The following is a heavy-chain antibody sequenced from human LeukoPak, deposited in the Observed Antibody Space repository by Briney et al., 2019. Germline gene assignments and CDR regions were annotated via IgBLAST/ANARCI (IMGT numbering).Heavy chain of an antibody. J-gene: IGHJ4*02. CDR3: ASSDYGDSYLNY. Sequence: PSETLSLTCTVSGGSISSSSYYWGWIRQPPGKGLEWIGEINHSGSTNYNPSLKSRVTISVDTSKNQFSLKLSSVTAADTAVYYCASSDYGDSYLNYWGQGTLVTVSS. V-gene: IGHV4-39*07. CDR2: INHSGST. D-gene: IGHD4-17*01. CDR1: GGSISSSSYY.